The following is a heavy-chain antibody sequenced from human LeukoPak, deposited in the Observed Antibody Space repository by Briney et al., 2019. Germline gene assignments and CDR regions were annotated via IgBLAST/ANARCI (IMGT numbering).Heavy chain of an antibody. Sequence: GGSLRLSCAASGFTVSSNYMNWVRHAPGKGLEWVSVIHSGGNTYYADSVRGRFAISRDNSKNTLYLKMNSLRVEDTAVYYCAREVFLDYWGQGTLVTVSS. CDR3: AREVFLDY. D-gene: IGHD2/OR15-2a*01. CDR1: GFTVSSNY. CDR2: IHSGGNT. V-gene: IGHV3-53*01. J-gene: IGHJ4*02.